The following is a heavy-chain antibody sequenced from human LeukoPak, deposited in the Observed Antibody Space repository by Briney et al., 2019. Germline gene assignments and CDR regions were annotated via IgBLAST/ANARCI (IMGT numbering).Heavy chain of an antibody. CDR2: INADGSST. CDR3: VESSSGYSSGWYDN. J-gene: IGHJ5*02. CDR1: GFTFSSYW. V-gene: IGHV3-74*01. D-gene: IGHD6-19*01. Sequence: PGGSLRLSCAASGFTFSSYWMHWVRQAPGKGLVWVSRINADGSSTNYADSVKGRFTISRDNAKNTLYLQMNSLRAEDTAMYYCVESSSGYSSGWYDNWGQGTLVTVSS.